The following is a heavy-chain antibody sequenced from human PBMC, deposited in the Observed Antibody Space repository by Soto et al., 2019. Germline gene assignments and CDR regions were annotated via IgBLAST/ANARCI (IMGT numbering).Heavy chain of an antibody. V-gene: IGHV1-46*01. J-gene: IGHJ4*02. CDR3: ARGLWFGESYPPYYFDY. CDR1: GYTFTSYY. Sequence: ASVKVSCKASGYTFTSYYMHWVRQAPGQGLEWMGIINPSGGSTSYAQKFQGRVTMTRDTSTSTVYMELSSLRPEDTAVYYCARGLWFGESYPPYYFDYWGQGTLVTVSS. CDR2: INPSGGST. D-gene: IGHD3-10*01.